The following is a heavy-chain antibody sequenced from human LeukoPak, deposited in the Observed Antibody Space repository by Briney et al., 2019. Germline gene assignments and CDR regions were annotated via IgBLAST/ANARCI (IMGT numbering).Heavy chain of an antibody. D-gene: IGHD6-19*01. CDR1: GYTFTIYG. V-gene: IGHV1-18*01. Sequence: ASVTVSFTSSGYTFTIYGISWVRQAPGQGLEWVGWISAYNGNTNYPQKLQGRVTMTTDTSTSTAYMELRSLRSDDTAVYYCARDGSYSSGWDYYYYGMDVWGQGTTVTVSS. CDR3: ARDGSYSSGWDYYYYGMDV. J-gene: IGHJ6*02. CDR2: ISAYNGNT.